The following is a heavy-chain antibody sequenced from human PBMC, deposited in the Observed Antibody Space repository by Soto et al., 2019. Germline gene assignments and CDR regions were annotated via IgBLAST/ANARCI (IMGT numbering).Heavy chain of an antibody. CDR1: GFTFSSYG. D-gene: IGHD2-15*01. J-gene: IGHJ6*02. V-gene: IGHV3-30*18. Sequence: GGSLRLSCAASGFTFSSYGMHWVRQAPGKGLEWVAVISYDGSNKYYADSVKGRFTISRDNSKNTLYLQMNSLRAEDTAVYYCAKDTSSRIHHYYGMDVWGQGTTVTV. CDR3: AKDTSSRIHHYYGMDV. CDR2: ISYDGSNK.